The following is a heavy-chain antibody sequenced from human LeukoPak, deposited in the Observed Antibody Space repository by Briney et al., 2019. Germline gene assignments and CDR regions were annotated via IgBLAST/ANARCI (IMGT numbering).Heavy chain of an antibody. CDR3: ARGVHSNDYGMDV. Sequence: PSETLSLTCAVYGGSFSGYYWSWIRQPPGKGLEWIGEINHSGSTNYNPSLKSRVTISVDTSKNQFSLKLSSVTAADTAVYYCARGVHSNDYGMDVWGQGTTVTASS. J-gene: IGHJ6*02. CDR2: INHSGST. D-gene: IGHD5-18*01. V-gene: IGHV4-34*01. CDR1: GGSFSGYY.